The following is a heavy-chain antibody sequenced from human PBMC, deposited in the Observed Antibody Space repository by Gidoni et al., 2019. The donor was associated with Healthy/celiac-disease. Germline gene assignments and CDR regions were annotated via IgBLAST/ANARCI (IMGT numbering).Heavy chain of an antibody. CDR2: IYYRGST. CDR1: GGSISSGGYY. CDR3: ARDPIYYGSGSGADY. V-gene: IGHV4-31*03. Sequence: QVQMQESGPGLVKTSQTLSLTCTVSGGSISSGGYYWIWIRQPPGKGLEWIGYIYYRGSTYYHPSLTSRVTISVDTSKNQFSLKLSSVTAADTAVYYCARDPIYYGSGSGADYWGQGTLVTVSS. D-gene: IGHD3-10*01. J-gene: IGHJ4*02.